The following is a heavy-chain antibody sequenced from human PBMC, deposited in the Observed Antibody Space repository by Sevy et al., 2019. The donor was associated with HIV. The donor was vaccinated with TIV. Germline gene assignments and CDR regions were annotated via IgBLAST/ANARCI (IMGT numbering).Heavy chain of an antibody. J-gene: IGHJ4*02. D-gene: IGHD3-3*01. CDR2: ISYDGSNK. CDR1: GFTFSNYT. CDR3: ARVINPLRFLDWVFDY. Sequence: GGSLRLSCAASGFTFSNYTIHWVRQAPGKGLEWVALISYDGSNKYYADSVKGQFTISRDNSKNTLYLQMNSLRAEDTAVYFCARVINPLRFLDWVFDYWGQGTLVTVSS. V-gene: IGHV3-30-3*01.